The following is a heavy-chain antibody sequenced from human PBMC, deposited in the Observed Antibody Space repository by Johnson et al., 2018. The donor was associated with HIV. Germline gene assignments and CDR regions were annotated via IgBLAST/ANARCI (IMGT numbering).Heavy chain of an antibody. J-gene: IGHJ3*02. V-gene: IGHV3-13*01. CDR2: IGTAGDI. Sequence: VQLVESGGGLVQLGGSLRLSCAASGFTFSSYDMHWVRQATGKGLEWVSAIGTAGDIYYADSVKGRFTISRDNAKNSLYLQMNSLRVEDTAVYYCARSTSSSDDDAFDIWGQGTMVTVSS. CDR1: GFTFSSYD. D-gene: IGHD1-1*01. CDR3: ARSTSSSDDDAFDI.